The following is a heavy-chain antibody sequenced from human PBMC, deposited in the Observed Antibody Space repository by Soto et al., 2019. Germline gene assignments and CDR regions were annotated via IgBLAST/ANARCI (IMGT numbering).Heavy chain of an antibody. CDR1: GYSFTSYW. Sequence: EVQLVQSGAEVKKPGESLRISCKGSGYSFTSYWISWVRQMPGKGLEWMGRIDPSDSYTNYSPSFQGHVTISADKSISTAYLQWSSLKASDTAMYYCARRIVVVAVTEWFDPWGQGTLVTVSS. V-gene: IGHV5-10-1*01. J-gene: IGHJ5*02. D-gene: IGHD2-15*01. CDR2: IDPSDSYT. CDR3: ARRIVVVAVTEWFDP.